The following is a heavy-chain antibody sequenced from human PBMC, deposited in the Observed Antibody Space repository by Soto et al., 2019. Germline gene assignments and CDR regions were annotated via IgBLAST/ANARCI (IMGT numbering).Heavy chain of an antibody. J-gene: IGHJ6*02. V-gene: IGHV1-69*18. D-gene: IGHD3-9*01. CDR3: ARAVVLTFTRFYDMDV. CDR2: LIPMFGTT. Sequence: QVQLVQSGAEVKTPGSSVKVSCKASGGTFSSYSINWVRQAPGQGLEGMGRLIPMFGTTDYAQRFQGRVTFTADESTSTASMEVTNLTSEDTAVYDCARAVVLTFTRFYDMDVWGQGTTVTVSS. CDR1: GGTFSSYS.